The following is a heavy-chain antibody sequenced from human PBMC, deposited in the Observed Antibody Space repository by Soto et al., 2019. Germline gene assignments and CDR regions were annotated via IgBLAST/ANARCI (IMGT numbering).Heavy chain of an antibody. CDR3: ARGRDSSGYLGAIDY. V-gene: IGHV4-59*12. CDR2: IYYSGST. CDR1: GGSISSYY. Sequence: PSETLSLTCTVSGGSISSYYWSWIRQPPGKGLEWIGYIYYSGSTYYNPSLKSRVTISVDTSKNQFSLKLSSVTAADTAVYYCARGRDSSGYLGAIDYWGQGTLVTSPQ. D-gene: IGHD3-22*01. J-gene: IGHJ4*02.